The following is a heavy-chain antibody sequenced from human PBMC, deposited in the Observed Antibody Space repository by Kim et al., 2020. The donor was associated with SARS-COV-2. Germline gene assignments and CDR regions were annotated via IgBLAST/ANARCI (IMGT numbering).Heavy chain of an antibody. V-gene: IGHV1-8*01. CDR2: MNPNSGNT. J-gene: IGHJ6*02. D-gene: IGHD2-15*01. CDR1: GYTFTSYD. CDR3: ASYSGGSPYYYYGMDV. Sequence: ASVKVSCKASGYTFTSYDINWVRQATGQGLEWMGWMNPNSGNTGYAQKFQGRVTMTRNTSISTAYMELSSLRSEDTAVYYCASYSGGSPYYYYGMDVWGQGTTVTVSS.